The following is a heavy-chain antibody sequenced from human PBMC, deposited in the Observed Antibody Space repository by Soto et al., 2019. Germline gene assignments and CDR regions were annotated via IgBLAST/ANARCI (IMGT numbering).Heavy chain of an antibody. J-gene: IGHJ1*01. Sequence: PGEAMKISCTGFGYAFTSYWIAWVRQMPGKGLEWMGIIYPGDSDTRYSPSFQGQVTISVDKSITTAYLQWSSLKASDTAMYYCARVYFTTTICAPWFCFWGQGTLVIVSA. CDR3: ARVYFTTTICAPWFCF. V-gene: IGHV5-51*01. CDR2: IYPGDSDT. D-gene: IGHD2-2*01. CDR1: GYAFTSYW.